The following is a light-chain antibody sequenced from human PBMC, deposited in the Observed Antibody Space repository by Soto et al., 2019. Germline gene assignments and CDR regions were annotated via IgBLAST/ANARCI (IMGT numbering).Light chain of an antibody. J-gene: IGKJ4*01. Sequence: EIVMTQSPATLSVSPGERATLFCRASQGVNTYLAWYQQKPGQAPRLLIYGPSTRATGIPARFSGSGSGTEFTLPISSLQSEDFAVYYCQQYYDWPLTFGGGTKVEVK. V-gene: IGKV3-15*01. CDR2: GPS. CDR3: QQYYDWPLT. CDR1: QGVNTY.